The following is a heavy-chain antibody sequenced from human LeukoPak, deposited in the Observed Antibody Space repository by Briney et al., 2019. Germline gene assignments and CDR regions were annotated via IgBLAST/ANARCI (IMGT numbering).Heavy chain of an antibody. D-gene: IGHD2-21*01. CDR1: GFTFSSYS. J-gene: IGHJ4*02. Sequence: GGLRLSCAASGFTFSSYSMNWVRQAPGKGLEWVSSISSSSSCIYYADSVKGRFTISRDNAKNSLYLQMNSLRAEDTAVYYCAADLDYCGGDCYPVYFDYWGQGTLVTVSS. CDR2: ISSSSSCI. CDR3: AADLDYCGGDCYPVYFDY. V-gene: IGHV3-21*04.